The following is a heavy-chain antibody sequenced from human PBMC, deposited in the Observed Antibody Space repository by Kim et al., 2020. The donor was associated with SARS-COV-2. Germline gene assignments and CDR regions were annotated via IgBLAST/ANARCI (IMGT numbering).Heavy chain of an antibody. D-gene: IGHD4-17*01. CDR2: IGPGGDT. CDR3: AKYTVTTPPDY. Sequence: GGSLRLSCAASGFTFNNYALSWVRQAPGMGLEWVSGIGPGGDTHYVDSVKGRFTISRDNSRNTLSLQMNSLRVEDTAVYYCAKYTVTTPPDYGGQGALVT. CDR1: GFTFNNYA. V-gene: IGHV3-23*01. J-gene: IGHJ4*02.